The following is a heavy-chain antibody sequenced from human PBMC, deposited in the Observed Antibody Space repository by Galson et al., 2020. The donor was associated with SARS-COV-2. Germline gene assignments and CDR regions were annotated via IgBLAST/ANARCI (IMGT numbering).Heavy chain of an antibody. V-gene: IGHV4-39*01. D-gene: IGHD2-2*02. J-gene: IGHJ6*02. Sequence: SETLSLTCTVSGGSIGDTAYYWAWIRQSPGKGLEWIGSVYYSGSGTTYYKPSLESRVTISVDTSKNQISLNLSSVTAADTAVFYCATKSRGGTYTYGLDVWGQGTTVTVSS. CDR3: ATKSRGGTYTYGLDV. CDR2: VYYSGSGTT. CDR1: GGSIGDTAYY.